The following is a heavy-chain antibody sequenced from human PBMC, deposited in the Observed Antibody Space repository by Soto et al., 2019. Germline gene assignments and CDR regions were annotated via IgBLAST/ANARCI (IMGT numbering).Heavy chain of an antibody. Sequence: QVQLVQSGAEVKKPGSSVKVSCKASGGTFSSYAISWVRQAPGQGLEWMGGIIPIFGTANYAQKFQGRGTINADESTSTAYMELSRLRSEDTAVYYCARESSRIAAGRKFDPWGQGTLVTVSS. V-gene: IGHV1-69*01. CDR1: GGTFSSYA. J-gene: IGHJ5*02. D-gene: IGHD6-13*01. CDR2: IIPIFGTA. CDR3: ARESSRIAAGRKFDP.